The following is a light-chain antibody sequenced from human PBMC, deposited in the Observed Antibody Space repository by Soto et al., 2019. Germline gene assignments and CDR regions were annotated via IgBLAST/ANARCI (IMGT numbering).Light chain of an antibody. V-gene: IGLV2-14*03. CDR3: TSWTTSTTMI. Sequence: QSALTQPASVSGSPGQSITISCTGTSIDIGAYNFVSWYQQHPGKAPELMLYDVNIRPSGVSNRFSGSKSGNTASLTISGLQAEDEADYYCTSWTTSTTMIFGGGTKLTVL. CDR2: DVN. J-gene: IGLJ2*01. CDR1: SIDIGAYNF.